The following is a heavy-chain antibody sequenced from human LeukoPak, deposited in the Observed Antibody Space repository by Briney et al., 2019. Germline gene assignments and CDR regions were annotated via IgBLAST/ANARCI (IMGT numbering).Heavy chain of an antibody. V-gene: IGHV3-30*18. Sequence: PGGSLRLSCAASGFTFSSYGMHWVRQAPGKGLEWVAVISYDGSNKYYADSVKGRFTISRDNSKNTLYLQMNSLRAEDTAVYYCAKPYYYDSSGYYSEDYWGQGTLVTVSS. CDR2: ISYDGSNK. CDR1: GFTFSSYG. CDR3: AKPYYYDSSGYYSEDY. J-gene: IGHJ4*02. D-gene: IGHD3-22*01.